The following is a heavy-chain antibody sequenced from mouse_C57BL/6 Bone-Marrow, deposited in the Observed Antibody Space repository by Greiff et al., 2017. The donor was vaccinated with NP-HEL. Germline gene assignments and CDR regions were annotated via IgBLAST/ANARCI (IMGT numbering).Heavy chain of an antibody. CDR1: GFSLTSYA. J-gene: IGHJ1*03. Sequence: QVQLQQSGPGLVAPSQSLSITCTVSGFSLTSYAISWVRQPPGKGLEWLGVIWTGGGTNYNSALKSRLSISKDNSKSQVFLKMNSLQTDDTARYYCASTTVVARGYFDVWGTGTTVTVSS. D-gene: IGHD1-1*01. CDR2: IWTGGGT. CDR3: ASTTVVARGYFDV. V-gene: IGHV2-9-1*01.